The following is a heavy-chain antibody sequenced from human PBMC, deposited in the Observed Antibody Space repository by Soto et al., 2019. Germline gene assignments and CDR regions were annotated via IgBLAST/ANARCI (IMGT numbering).Heavy chain of an antibody. V-gene: IGHV3-23*01. D-gene: IGHD2-2*03. Sequence: EVQLSESGGGLVQPGGSLRLSCAPSGFTFSRYAMNLLRQAPGQGLEWVSAISGSGGSTYFADSVKGRFTISRENSKNTLYLQMNSLRAEDTAVYYCAKEALMDGYFDYWGQGTMVTVSS. CDR2: ISGSGGST. CDR3: AKEALMDGYFDY. CDR1: GFTFSRYA. J-gene: IGHJ4*02.